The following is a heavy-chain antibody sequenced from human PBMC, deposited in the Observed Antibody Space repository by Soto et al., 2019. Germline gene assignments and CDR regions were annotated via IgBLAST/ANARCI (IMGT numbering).Heavy chain of an antibody. CDR2: ISSSGSTI. CDR1: GFTFSSYE. J-gene: IGHJ6*02. D-gene: IGHD3-3*01. Sequence: GGSLRLSCAASGFTFSSYEMNWVRQAPGKELEWVSYISSSGSTIYYADSVKGRFTISRDNAKNSLYLQMNSLRAEDTAVYYGARDQVTGLTSFGVVMNPYGMDVWGQGTTVTGSS. V-gene: IGHV3-48*03. CDR3: ARDQVTGLTSFGVVMNPYGMDV.